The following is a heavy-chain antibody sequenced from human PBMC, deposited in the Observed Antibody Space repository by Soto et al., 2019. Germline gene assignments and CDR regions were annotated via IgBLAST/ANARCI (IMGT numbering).Heavy chain of an antibody. V-gene: IGHV4-61*01. CDR1: GGSVSSGSYY. CDR2: IYYSGST. D-gene: IGHD3-9*01. CDR3: ASMKYYDILTGFPTANWFDP. Sequence: SETLSLTCTVSGGSVSSGSYYWSWIRQPPGKGLEWIGYIYYSGSTNYNPSLKSRVTISVDTSKNQFSLKLSSVTAADTAAYYCASMKYYDILTGFPTANWFDPWGQGTLVTVSS. J-gene: IGHJ5*02.